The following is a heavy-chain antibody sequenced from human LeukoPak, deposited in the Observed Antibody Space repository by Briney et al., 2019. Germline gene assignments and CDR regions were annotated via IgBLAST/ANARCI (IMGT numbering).Heavy chain of an antibody. J-gene: IGHJ4*02. CDR2: IYYRGST. D-gene: IGHD5-12*01. CDR3: ARGDDYKSTLFDY. V-gene: IGHV4-59*01. CDR1: GGSISSYY. Sequence: SETLSLTCTVSGGSISSYYWVWIRQPPGKGLEWIGYIYYRGSTNYNPSLKSRVTISVDTSKNQFSLKLSSATATDTAKYYCARGDDYKSTLFDYWGQGTLVTVSS.